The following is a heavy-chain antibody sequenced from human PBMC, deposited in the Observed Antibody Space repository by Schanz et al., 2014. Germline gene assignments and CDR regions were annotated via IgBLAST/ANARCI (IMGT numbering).Heavy chain of an antibody. V-gene: IGHV3-23*04. J-gene: IGHJ6*02. Sequence: EVQLVESGGGLVQPGGSLTLSCAASGFTFSSYLMSWVRQAPGKGLEWVSGISGTGTKTYYADSVKSRFTISRDEVKHSVYLQMNSLRVEDTAVYYCAKDDTQVNGMDVWGQGTTVTVSS. CDR2: ISGTGTKT. CDR3: AKDDTQVNGMDV. CDR1: GFTFSSYL.